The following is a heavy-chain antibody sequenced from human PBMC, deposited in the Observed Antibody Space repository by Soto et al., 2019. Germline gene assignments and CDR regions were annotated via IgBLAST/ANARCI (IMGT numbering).Heavy chain of an antibody. CDR1: GFTFSNFG. CDR3: ARDGVYYGDYGGVSSGLVV. CDR2: IWFDGSNK. D-gene: IGHD4-17*01. V-gene: IGHV3-33*01. J-gene: IGHJ6*02. Sequence: QVQLVESGGGVVQPGRSLRLSCVASGFTFSNFGMHWVRQAPGKGLEWVAIIWFDGSNKYYTDSVKGRLTISRDNSKNPRYLEMNRLRVEDTAVYYCARDGVYYGDYGGVSSGLVVWGQGSTVTVSS.